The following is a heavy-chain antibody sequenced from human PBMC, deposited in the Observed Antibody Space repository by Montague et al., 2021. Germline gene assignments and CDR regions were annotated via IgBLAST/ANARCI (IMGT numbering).Heavy chain of an antibody. CDR1: GFRFSSYW. D-gene: IGHD6-13*01. J-gene: IGHJ3*02. CDR3: ARNLASAAPGAFDI. Sequence: SRSLSCAASGFRFSSYWMHWFRQAPGKGLLWVSRITLDGSSTTFADSVKGRFTTSRDNAKATLYLQMNSLRVEDTAVYYCARNLASAAPGAFDIWGQGTMVTVSS. V-gene: IGHV3-74*01. CDR2: ITLDGSST.